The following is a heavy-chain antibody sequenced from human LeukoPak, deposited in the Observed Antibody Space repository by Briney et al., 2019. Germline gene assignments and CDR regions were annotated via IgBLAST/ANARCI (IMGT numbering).Heavy chain of an antibody. CDR1: GGSINSYY. CDR3: GRQGYTACYYFVEY. CDR2: IYTIGTT. V-gene: IGHV4-4*07. J-gene: IGHJ4*02. Sequence: PSETLSLTCTVSGGSINSYYEGWVRQPAGKGLEWIGRIYTIGTTHYSPSLKSRLTMSVDTSKNQFSLRLRSVTAADTAVYYCGRQGYTACYYFVEYWGQGTLVTVSS. D-gene: IGHD1-26*01.